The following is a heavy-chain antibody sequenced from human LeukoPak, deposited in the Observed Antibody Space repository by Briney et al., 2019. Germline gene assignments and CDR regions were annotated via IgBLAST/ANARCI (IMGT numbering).Heavy chain of an antibody. V-gene: IGHV4-38-2*02. D-gene: IGHD3-10*01. CDR2: LYHSGST. CDR3: ATRGEGRDY. J-gene: IGHJ4*02. Sequence: PSETLSLTCTVSGYSISSGYYWGWTRQPPGKGLDRIGSLYHSGSTYYNPSLKSRVTISVDTSKNHFSLKLSSVTAADTAVYYCATRGEGRDYWGQGTLVTVSS. CDR1: GYSISSGYY.